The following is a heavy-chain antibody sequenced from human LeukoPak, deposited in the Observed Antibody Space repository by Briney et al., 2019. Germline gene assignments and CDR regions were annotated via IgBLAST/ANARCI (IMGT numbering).Heavy chain of an antibody. Sequence: SETLSLTCTVSGGSISSYYWSWIRQPPGKGLEWIGYIYYSGSTNYNPSLKSRVTISVDTSKNRFSLKLSSVTAADTAVYYCASLIYYYDSSGYYYGYFDYWGQGTLVTVSS. CDR2: IYYSGST. J-gene: IGHJ4*02. V-gene: IGHV4-59*08. D-gene: IGHD3-22*01. CDR1: GGSISSYY. CDR3: ASLIYYYDSSGYYYGYFDY.